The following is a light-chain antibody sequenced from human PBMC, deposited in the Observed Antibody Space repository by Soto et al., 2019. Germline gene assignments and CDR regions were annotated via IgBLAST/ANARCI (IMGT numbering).Light chain of an antibody. J-gene: IGKJ4*01. CDR3: QQTNTFCPRS. V-gene: IGKV1-12*01. CDR1: QGISNW. Sequence: DIQMTQSPSSVSASVGDRVTITCRASQGISNWLAWYQQQPGKAPKLLIYSASTLQSGVPSRFSGGGAGTHFTLIISSLQPEDFATYYCQQTNTFCPRSFGGGTKVEIK. CDR2: SAS.